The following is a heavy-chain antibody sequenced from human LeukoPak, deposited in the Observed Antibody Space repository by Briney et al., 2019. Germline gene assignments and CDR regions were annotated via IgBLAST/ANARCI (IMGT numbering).Heavy chain of an antibody. CDR1: GGSISSSSHY. V-gene: IGHV4-39*07. J-gene: IGHJ4*02. CDR3: ARLAMITFGGRLFDY. CDR2: VSYIGST. Sequence: PSETLSLTCTVSGGSISSSSHYWGWIRQPPGKGLEWIGNVSYIGSTYYNPSLKSRVTISVDTSKNQFSLKLSSVTAADTAVYYCARLAMITFGGRLFDYWGQGTLVTVSS. D-gene: IGHD3-16*01.